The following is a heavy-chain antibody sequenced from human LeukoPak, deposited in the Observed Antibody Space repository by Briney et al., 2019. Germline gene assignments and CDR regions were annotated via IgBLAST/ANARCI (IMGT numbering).Heavy chain of an antibody. CDR1: GFKFSDFY. Sequence: PGGSLRLSCAASGFKFSDFYMGWIRQAPGKGLEWLVYISIGGSTTYYVDSVKGRFTISRDNAKNSLFLQMNSLRVDDTAVYFCAREGPIPVAGTFDSWGQGTLVTVSS. V-gene: IGHV3-11*01. CDR3: AREGPIPVAGTFDS. J-gene: IGHJ4*02. D-gene: IGHD6-19*01. CDR2: ISIGGSTT.